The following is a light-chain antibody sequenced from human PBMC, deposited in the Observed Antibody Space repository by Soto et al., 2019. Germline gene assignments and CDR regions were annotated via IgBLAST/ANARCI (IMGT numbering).Light chain of an antibody. CDR1: KLGDKY. CDR2: QDT. J-gene: IGLJ2*01. CDR3: QAWDRSTVV. Sequence: SYELTQPPSVSVSPGQTASITCSGDKLGDKYVCWYQQKPGQSPVLVIYQDTKRPSGIPERFSGFNSVNTATLTVSGTQAMDEADYYCQAWDRSTVVFGGGTKLTVL. V-gene: IGLV3-1*01.